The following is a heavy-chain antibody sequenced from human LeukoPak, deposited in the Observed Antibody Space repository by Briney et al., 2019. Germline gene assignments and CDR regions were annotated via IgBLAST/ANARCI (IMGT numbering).Heavy chain of an antibody. CDR3: AHSYHDILTGYYKALFDS. J-gene: IGHJ4*02. Sequence: ESGPTLVKPTQTLTLTCTFSGFSLSTSGVGVGWIRQPPGKALEWLVLIYWDDDKRYSPSPKSRLTITKDTSKNQVVLTMTNMDPVDTATYYCAHSYHDILTGYYKALFDSWGQGTLVTVSS. D-gene: IGHD3-9*01. V-gene: IGHV2-5*02. CDR1: GFSLSTSGVG. CDR2: IYWDDDK.